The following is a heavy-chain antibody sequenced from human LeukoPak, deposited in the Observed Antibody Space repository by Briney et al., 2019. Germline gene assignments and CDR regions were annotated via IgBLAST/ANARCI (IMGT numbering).Heavy chain of an antibody. J-gene: IGHJ4*02. Sequence: LRLSCAASGFTFSSYSMNWVRQAPGKGLEWIGYIYYSGSTYYNPSLKSRVTISVDTSKNQFSLKLSSVTAADTAVYYCARDGGGSFDYWGQGTLVTVSS. CDR3: ARDGGGSFDY. V-gene: IGHV4-31*02. D-gene: IGHD3-16*01. CDR1: GFTFSSYS. CDR2: IYYSGST.